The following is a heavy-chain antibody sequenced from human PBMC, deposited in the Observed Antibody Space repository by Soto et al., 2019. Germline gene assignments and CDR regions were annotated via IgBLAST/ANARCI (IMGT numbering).Heavy chain of an antibody. CDR2: IIPIFGTA. Sequence: SVKVSCKAAGGTFSSYAISWVRQAPGQGLEWMGGIIPIFGTANYAQKFQGRVTITADESTSTAYMELSSLRSEDTAVYYCARDRYMTTVTTFQYWGQGTQVTVAS. D-gene: IGHD4-17*01. CDR3: ARDRYMTTVTTFQY. V-gene: IGHV1-69*13. CDR1: GGTFSSYA. J-gene: IGHJ4*02.